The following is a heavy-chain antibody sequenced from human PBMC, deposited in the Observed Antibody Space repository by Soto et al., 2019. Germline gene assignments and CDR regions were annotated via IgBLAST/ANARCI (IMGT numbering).Heavy chain of an antibody. V-gene: IGHV1-69*13. CDR1: GGTFSSYA. CDR2: IIPIFGTA. J-gene: IGHJ5*02. D-gene: IGHD3-10*01. CDR3: ARRTYYYGSGSYYMEGNWFGP. Sequence: GASVKVSCKASGGTFSSYAISWLRQAPGQGLEWMGGIIPIFGTANYAQKFQGRVTITADESTSTAYMELSSLRSEDTAVYYCARRTYYYGSGSYYMEGNWFGPWGQGTLVTVSS.